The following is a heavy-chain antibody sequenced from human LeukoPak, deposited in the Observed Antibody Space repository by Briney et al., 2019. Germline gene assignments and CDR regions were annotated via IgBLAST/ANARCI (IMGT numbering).Heavy chain of an antibody. V-gene: IGHV4-59*01. CDR3: ARDSVGSFDY. Sequence: TASETLSLTCTVSGGSISSYYWSWIRQPPGKGLEWIGYIYYSGSTNYNPSLKSRVTISVDTSKNQFSLKLSSVTAADTAVYYCARDSVGSFDYWGQGTLVTVSS. CDR1: GGSISSYY. D-gene: IGHD1-26*01. CDR2: IYYSGST. J-gene: IGHJ4*02.